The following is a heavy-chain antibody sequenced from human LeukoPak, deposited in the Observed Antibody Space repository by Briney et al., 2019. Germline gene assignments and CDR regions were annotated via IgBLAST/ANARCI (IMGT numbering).Heavy chain of an antibody. CDR3: ARVSGYSSGWYVLWFDP. Sequence: SETLSLTCAVYGGSFSGYYWSWIRQPPGKGLEWIGEINHSGSTNYNPSLKSRVTISVDTSKNQFSLKLSSVTAADTAVYYCARVSGYSSGWYVLWFDPWGQGTLVTVSS. D-gene: IGHD6-19*01. CDR1: GGSFSGYY. J-gene: IGHJ5*02. CDR2: INHSGST. V-gene: IGHV4-34*01.